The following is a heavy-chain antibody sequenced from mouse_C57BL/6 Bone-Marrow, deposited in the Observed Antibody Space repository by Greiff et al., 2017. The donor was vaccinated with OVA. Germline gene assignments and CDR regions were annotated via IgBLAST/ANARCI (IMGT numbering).Heavy chain of an antibody. CDR3: ARDEGRGDYYAMDY. Sequence: EVKLVESEGGLVQPGSSMKLSCTASGFTFSDYYMAWVRQVPEKGLEWVANINYDGSSTYYLDSLKSRFIISRDNAKNILYLQMSSLKSEDTATYYCARDEGRGDYYAMDYWGQGTSVTVSS. D-gene: IGHD3-3*01. J-gene: IGHJ4*01. CDR1: GFTFSDYY. CDR2: INYDGSST. V-gene: IGHV5-16*01.